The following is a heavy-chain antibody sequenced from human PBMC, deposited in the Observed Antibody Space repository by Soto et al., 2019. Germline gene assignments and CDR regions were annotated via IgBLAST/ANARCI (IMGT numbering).Heavy chain of an antibody. CDR3: ARASRYCSGGSCYAGGDC. V-gene: IGHV3-72*01. CDR2: SRDKANSYTA. J-gene: IGHJ4*02. D-gene: IGHD2-15*01. Sequence: EVQLVESGGGLVQPGGSLRLSCAASGFTFSDHYMDWVRQAPGKGLEWVARSRDKANSYTAEYAASVKGRFTISRDDSENSLYLPMKSLKTEDTAVYYCARASRYCSGGSCYAGGDCWGQGTLVTVSS. CDR1: GFTFSDHY.